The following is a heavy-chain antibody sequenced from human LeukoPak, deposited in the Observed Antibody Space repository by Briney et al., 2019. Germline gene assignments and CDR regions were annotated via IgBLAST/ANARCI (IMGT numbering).Heavy chain of an antibody. Sequence: GASVKVSCKASGYTFTSYYMHWVRQAPGQGLEWMGIINPSGGSTSYAQKFQGRVTMTRDTSTSTVYMELSSLRSEDTAVYYCARYSEYYDILTGYRYRGPFDPWGQGTLVTVSS. J-gene: IGHJ5*02. CDR1: GYTFTSYY. D-gene: IGHD3-9*01. CDR3: ARYSEYYDILTGYRYRGPFDP. CDR2: INPSGGST. V-gene: IGHV1-46*01.